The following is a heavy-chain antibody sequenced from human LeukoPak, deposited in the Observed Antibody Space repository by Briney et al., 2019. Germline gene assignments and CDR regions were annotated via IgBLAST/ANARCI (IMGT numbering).Heavy chain of an antibody. Sequence: GGSLRLSCAASGFTFSSYEMNWVRQAPGKGLEWVSYISSSGSTIYYADSVKGRFTISRDNAKNSLYLQMNSLRAEVTAVYYCARDNGYSYGNFDYWGQGTLVTVSS. D-gene: IGHD5-18*01. CDR2: ISSSGSTI. V-gene: IGHV3-48*03. CDR1: GFTFSSYE. CDR3: ARDNGYSYGNFDY. J-gene: IGHJ4*02.